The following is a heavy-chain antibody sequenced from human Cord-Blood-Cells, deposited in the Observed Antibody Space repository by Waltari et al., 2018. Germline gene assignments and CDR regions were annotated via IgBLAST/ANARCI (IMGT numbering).Heavy chain of an antibody. Sequence: QVQLVESGGGVVQPGRSLRLSCAASGFTFSSYGMHWVRQAPGKGLEWVAVISYDGSNKYYADSGKGRFTISRDNSKNTLYLQMNSLRAEDTAVYYCAKDPSSRGEWGQGTLVTVSS. D-gene: IGHD2-2*01. J-gene: IGHJ4*02. CDR3: AKDPSSRGE. CDR1: GFTFSSYG. CDR2: ISYDGSNK. V-gene: IGHV3-30*18.